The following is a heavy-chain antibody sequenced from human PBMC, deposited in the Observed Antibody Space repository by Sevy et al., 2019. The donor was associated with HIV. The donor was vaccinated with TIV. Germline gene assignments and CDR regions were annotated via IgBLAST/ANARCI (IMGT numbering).Heavy chain of an antibody. J-gene: IGHJ5*02. CDR1: GFTFSSYA. V-gene: IGHV3-23*01. CDR2: ISGSGSTT. Sequence: GGSLRLSCEASGFTFSSYAMSWVRQAPGKGLEWVSAISGSGSTTYYADSVKGRFNISRDNSKNTLYLQMSSLRAEDTAVYYCAKDHCSSTTCYPYNWFDPWGQGTLVTVSS. D-gene: IGHD2-2*01. CDR3: AKDHCSSTTCYPYNWFDP.